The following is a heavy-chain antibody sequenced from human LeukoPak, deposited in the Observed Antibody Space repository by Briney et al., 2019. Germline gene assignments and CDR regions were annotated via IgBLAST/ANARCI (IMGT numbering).Heavy chain of an antibody. J-gene: IGHJ3*02. CDR1: GGSFSGYY. CDR2: INHSGST. Sequence: KSSETLSLTCAVYGGSFSGYYWSWIRQPPGKGLEWIGEINHSGSTNYNPSLKSRVTISVDTSKNQFSLKLSSVTAADTAVYYCARHRVAALDAFDIWGQGTMVTVSS. CDR3: ARHRVAALDAFDI. D-gene: IGHD6-19*01. V-gene: IGHV4-34*01.